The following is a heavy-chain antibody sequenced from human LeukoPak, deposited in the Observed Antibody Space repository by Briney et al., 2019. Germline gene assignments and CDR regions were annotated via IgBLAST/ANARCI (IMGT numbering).Heavy chain of an antibody. Sequence: ASVKVSCKASGYTFTSYGISWVRQAPGQGLEWMGWISAYNGNTNYAQKLQGRVTMTTDTSTGTAYMELRSLRSDDTAVYYCARGGNIVVVPAATPYYYYYGMDVWGQGTTVTVSS. J-gene: IGHJ6*02. CDR3: ARGGNIVVVPAATPYYYYYGMDV. CDR2: ISAYNGNT. D-gene: IGHD2-2*01. V-gene: IGHV1-18*01. CDR1: GYTFTSYG.